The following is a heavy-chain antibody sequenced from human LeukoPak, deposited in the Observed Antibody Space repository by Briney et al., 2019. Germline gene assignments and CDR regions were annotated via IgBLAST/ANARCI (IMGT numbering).Heavy chain of an antibody. V-gene: IGHV3-21*01. CDR3: ARGPYIAAAGVDY. CDR2: ISSSSYI. D-gene: IGHD6-13*01. Sequence: GGSLRLSCAASGFTFSSYSMNWVRQAPGKGLEWVSSISSSSYIYYADSVNGRFTISRDNAKNSLYLQMNSLRAEDTAVYYCARGPYIAAAGVDYWGQGTLVTVSS. CDR1: GFTFSSYS. J-gene: IGHJ4*02.